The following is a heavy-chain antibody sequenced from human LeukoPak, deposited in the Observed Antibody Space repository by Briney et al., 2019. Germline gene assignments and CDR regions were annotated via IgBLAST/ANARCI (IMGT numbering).Heavy chain of an antibody. CDR2: ISGSGGST. V-gene: IGHV3-23*01. J-gene: IGHJ4*02. D-gene: IGHD3-22*01. CDR1: GFTFSSYA. CDR3: AKGLDYDSSGYPYYFDY. Sequence: GGSLRLCCAASGFTFSSYAMSWVRQAPGKGLEWVSAISGSGGSTYYADSVKGRFTISRDNSKNTLYLQMNSLRAEDTALYYCAKGLDYDSSGYPYYFDYWGQGTLVTVSS.